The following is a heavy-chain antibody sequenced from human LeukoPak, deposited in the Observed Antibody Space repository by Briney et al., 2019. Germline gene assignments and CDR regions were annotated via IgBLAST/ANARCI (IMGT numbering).Heavy chain of an antibody. CDR1: GYSFTDFY. CDR3: VRDCPPQNYQGASYIDF. CDR2: INPNSGGT. D-gene: IGHD1-7*01. V-gene: IGHV1-2*02. Sequence: GASVKVSCKASGYSFTDFYLHWVRQAPGQGLEWMGRINPNSGGTHYAQRFQGRVTMTRDTSISTAYMELSELTSDDTAVFYCVRDCPPQNYQGASYIDFWGQGTLVTVSS. J-gene: IGHJ4*02.